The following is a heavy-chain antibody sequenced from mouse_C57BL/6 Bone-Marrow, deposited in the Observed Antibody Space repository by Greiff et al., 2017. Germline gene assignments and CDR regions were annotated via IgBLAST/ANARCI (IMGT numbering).Heavy chain of an antibody. CDR2: IDPETGGT. D-gene: IGHD6-1*01. CDR3: TEGGILYYYAMDY. J-gene: IGHJ4*01. V-gene: IGHV1-15*01. CDR1: GYTFTDYE. Sequence: QVQLQQSGAELVRPGASVTLSCKASGYTFTDYEMHWVKQTPVHGLEWIGAIDPETGGTAYNQKFKGKAILTADKSSSTAYMELRSLTSEDSAVYYCTEGGILYYYAMDYWGQGTSVTVSS.